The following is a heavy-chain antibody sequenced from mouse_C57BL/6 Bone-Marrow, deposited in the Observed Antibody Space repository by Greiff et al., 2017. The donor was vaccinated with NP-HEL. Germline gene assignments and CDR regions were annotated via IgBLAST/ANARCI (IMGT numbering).Heavy chain of an antibody. CDR3: ASFPIYDGYYSDY. D-gene: IGHD2-3*01. J-gene: IGHJ2*01. CDR2: IDPANGNT. CDR1: GFNIKNTY. V-gene: IGHV14-3*01. Sequence: VQLKESVAELVRPGASVKLSCTASGFNIKNTYMHWVKQRPEQGLEWIGRIDPANGNTKYVPKFQGKATITADTSSNTAYLQLSSLTSEDTAIYYCASFPIYDGYYSDYWGQGTTLTVSS.